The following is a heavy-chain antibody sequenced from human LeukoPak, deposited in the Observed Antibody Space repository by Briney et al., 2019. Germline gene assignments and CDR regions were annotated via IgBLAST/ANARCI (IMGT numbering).Heavy chain of an antibody. D-gene: IGHD2-15*01. CDR3: ARDKPYCSGGSCYSS. Sequence: SETLSLTCTVSGGSISSYYWSWIRQPAGKGLEWIGRIYTSGSTNYNPSLKGRVTMSVDTSKNQFSLKLSSVTAADTAVYYCARDKPYCSGGSCYSSWGQGTLVTVSS. V-gene: IGHV4-4*07. CDR1: GGSISSYY. J-gene: IGHJ4*02. CDR2: IYTSGST.